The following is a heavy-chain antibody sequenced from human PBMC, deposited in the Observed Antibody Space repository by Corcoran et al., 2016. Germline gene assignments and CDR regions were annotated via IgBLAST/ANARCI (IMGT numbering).Heavy chain of an antibody. D-gene: IGHD3-22*01. CDR1: GFTFSNAW. CDR2: IKSKTDGGTT. CDR3: TAITMIVVVDDAFDI. Sequence: EVQLVESGGGLVKPGGSLRLSCAASGFTFSNAWMSWVRQAPGKGLEWVGRIKSKTDGGTTDYAAPVKGRFTISRDDSKNTLYLQMNSLKTDDTAVYYCTAITMIVVVDDAFDIWGQGTMVTVSS. J-gene: IGHJ3*02. V-gene: IGHV3-15*01.